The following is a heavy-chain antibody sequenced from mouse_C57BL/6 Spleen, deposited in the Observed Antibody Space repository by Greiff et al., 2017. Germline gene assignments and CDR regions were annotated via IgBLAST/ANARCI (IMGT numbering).Heavy chain of an antibody. CDR2: IWRGVSA. CDR3: AKNVDWYFEV. Sequence: VHLVESGPGLVQPSQSLSITCTVSGFSLTSYGVHLFRQSPGKGLEWLGVIWRGVSADYNAAFMSRLSITKDNSKSQVFFKMNSLQADDTAIYYCAKNVDWYFEVWGTGTTVTVSS. CDR1: GFSLTSYG. V-gene: IGHV2-5*01. J-gene: IGHJ1*03.